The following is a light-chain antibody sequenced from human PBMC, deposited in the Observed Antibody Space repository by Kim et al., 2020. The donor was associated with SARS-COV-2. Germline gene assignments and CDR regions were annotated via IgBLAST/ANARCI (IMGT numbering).Light chain of an antibody. CDR3: QQRSNWPSVT. CDR2: DAS. Sequence: LAPGERAPLSCRASQSVSSYLAWYQQKPGQAPRLLIYDASNRATGIPARFSGSGSGTDFTLTISSLEPEDFAVYYCQQRSNWPSVTFGQGTKLEI. V-gene: IGKV3-11*01. J-gene: IGKJ2*01. CDR1: QSVSSY.